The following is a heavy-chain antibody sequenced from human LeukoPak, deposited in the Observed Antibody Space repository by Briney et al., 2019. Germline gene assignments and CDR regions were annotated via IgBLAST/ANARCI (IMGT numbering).Heavy chain of an antibody. CDR1: GFTFSSYG. D-gene: IGHD1-26*01. Sequence: GRSLRLSCAASGFTFSSYGMHWVRQAPGKGLEWVAVIWYDGSNEYYVDSVKGRFTISGDNSKNTLYLQMNSLRAEDTAVYFCASGATTRLDYWGQGTLVTVSS. CDR3: ASGATTRLDY. J-gene: IGHJ4*02. CDR2: IWYDGSNE. V-gene: IGHV3-33*01.